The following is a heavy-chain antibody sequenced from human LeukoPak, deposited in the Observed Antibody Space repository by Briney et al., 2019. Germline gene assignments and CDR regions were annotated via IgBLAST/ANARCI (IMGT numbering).Heavy chain of an antibody. CDR3: ARGEDIVVVPAARGFDGMDV. CDR1: GGTFSSYA. J-gene: IGHJ6*02. Sequence: WASVKVSCKASGGTFSSYAISWVRQAPGQGLEWMGGIIPIFGTANYAQKFQGRVTITADESTSTAYMELSSLRSEDTAVYYCARGEDIVVVPAARGFDGMDVWGQGTLVTVS. CDR2: IIPIFGTA. V-gene: IGHV1-69*13. D-gene: IGHD2-2*01.